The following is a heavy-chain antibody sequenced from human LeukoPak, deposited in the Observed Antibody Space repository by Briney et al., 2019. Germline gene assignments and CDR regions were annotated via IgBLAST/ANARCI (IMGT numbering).Heavy chain of an antibody. CDR2: IYSGGST. J-gene: IGHJ4*02. Sequence: GGSLRLSCAASEFSVGSNYMTWVRQAPGKGLEWVSLIYSGGSTYYADSVKGRFTISRDNSKNTLYLQMNSLRAEDTAVYYCAGETRGYWGQGTLVTVSS. V-gene: IGHV3-66*01. CDR3: AGETRGY. CDR1: EFSVGSNY. D-gene: IGHD2-2*01.